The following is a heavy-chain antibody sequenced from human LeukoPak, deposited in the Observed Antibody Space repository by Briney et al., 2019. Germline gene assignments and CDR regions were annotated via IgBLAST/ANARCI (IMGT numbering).Heavy chain of an antibody. CDR2: IYSSGST. CDR1: GYSISSGYS. Sequence: SETLSLTCAVSGYSISSGYSWDWIRQSPGKGLEWIGNIYSSGSTYYNPSLKSRVTISVDTSKNQFSLGLNSVTAADTAVYYCARRETLFWYFDYWGQGTLVTVSS. CDR3: ARRETLFWYFDY. V-gene: IGHV4-38-2*01. J-gene: IGHJ4*02. D-gene: IGHD3-3*01.